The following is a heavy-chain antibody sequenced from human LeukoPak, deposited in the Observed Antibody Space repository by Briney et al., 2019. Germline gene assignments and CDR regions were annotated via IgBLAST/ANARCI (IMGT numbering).Heavy chain of an antibody. CDR1: GGSITDTNYY. Sequence: SETLSLTCSVSGGSITDTNYYWAWIRQPPGKGLEWIANIYYTGTTYYNPSLKSRVTISVDTSKNQFSLKLSSVTAADTAVYYCARSGSHDAFDIWGQGTMVTVSS. V-gene: IGHV4-39*07. CDR2: IYYTGTT. J-gene: IGHJ3*02. CDR3: ARSGSHDAFDI. D-gene: IGHD3-10*01.